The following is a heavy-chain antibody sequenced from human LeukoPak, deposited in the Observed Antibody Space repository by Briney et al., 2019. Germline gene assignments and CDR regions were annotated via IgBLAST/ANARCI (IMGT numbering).Heavy chain of an antibody. D-gene: IGHD6-13*01. CDR1: GGSISSYY. V-gene: IGHV4-59*12. CDR3: ARAWGSSWYFFDY. J-gene: IGHJ4*02. CDR2: IYYSGST. Sequence: PSETLSLTCTVSGGSISSYYWSWIRQPPGKGLEWIGYIYYSGSTNYNTSLKSRVTMSVDTSKNQFSLKLSSVTAADTAVYYCARAWGSSWYFFDYWGQGTLVTVSS.